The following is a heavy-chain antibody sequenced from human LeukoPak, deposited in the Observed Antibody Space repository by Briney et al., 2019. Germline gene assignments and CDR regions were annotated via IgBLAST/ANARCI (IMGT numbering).Heavy chain of an antibody. Sequence: ASVKVSCKASGYTFTSYDINWVRQATGQGLEWMGWISVYNGHTNYAQNLHGRVTMTTDTSTSTAYMELRSLRSDDTAVYYCARGGRWELPRPYAFDIWGQGTMVTVSS. D-gene: IGHD1-26*01. V-gene: IGHV1-18*01. CDR1: GYTFTSYD. CDR2: ISVYNGHT. CDR3: ARGGRWELPRPYAFDI. J-gene: IGHJ3*02.